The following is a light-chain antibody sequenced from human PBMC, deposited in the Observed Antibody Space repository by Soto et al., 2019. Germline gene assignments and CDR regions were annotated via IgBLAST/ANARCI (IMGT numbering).Light chain of an antibody. CDR2: DVS. Sequence: QSALTQPASVSGSPGQSITISCTGTSSDVGGYNYVTWYQQHPGKAPKLMIYDVSNRPSGVSNRFSGSKSGNTASLTISGLQAEDKADYYCSSYTSSSWVFGGGTKLTVL. CDR1: SSDVGGYNY. V-gene: IGLV2-14*01. J-gene: IGLJ3*02. CDR3: SSYTSSSWV.